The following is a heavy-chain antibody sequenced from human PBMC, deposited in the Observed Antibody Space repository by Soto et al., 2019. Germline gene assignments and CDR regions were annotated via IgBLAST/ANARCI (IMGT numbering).Heavy chain of an antibody. V-gene: IGHV5-51*01. CDR1: GYSFTSYR. D-gene: IGHD1-7*01. Sequence: GESLKISCKGSGYSFTSYRIGWVRQMPGKGLEWMGIIYPGDSDTRYSPSFQGQVTISADKSISTAYLQWSSLKASDTAMYYCARLDTGTTXGPYYYYMDVWGKGTTVTVSS. CDR3: ARLDTGTTXGPYYYYMDV. CDR2: IYPGDSDT. J-gene: IGHJ6*03.